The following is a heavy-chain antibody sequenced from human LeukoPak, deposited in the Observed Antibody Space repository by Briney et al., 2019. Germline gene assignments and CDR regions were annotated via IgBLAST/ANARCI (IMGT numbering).Heavy chain of an antibody. J-gene: IGHJ6*03. CDR3: AKSGIIQGYYFYYMDV. V-gene: IGHV3-9*01. CDR2: VSWKGDRI. D-gene: IGHD5-18*01. Sequence: PGGSLRLSCAASGFTFDDYAMHWVRQAPGKGLEWVSGVSWKGDRIGYADSVKGRFTISRDNAKNSLYLQINSLRAEDTALYYCAKSGIIQGYYFYYMDVWGKGTTVTISS. CDR1: GFTFDDYA.